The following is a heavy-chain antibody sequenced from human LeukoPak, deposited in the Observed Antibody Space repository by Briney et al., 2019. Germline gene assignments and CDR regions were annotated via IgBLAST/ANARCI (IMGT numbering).Heavy chain of an antibody. Sequence: GGSLRLSCAASGFTVSSYYMSWVRQAPGKGPEWVSVIYSGGNTYYADSVTGRFTISRDNSKITLYLQMNSLRAEDTAVYYCARYYGSGSYYPWGQGTLVTVSS. CDR1: GFTVSSYY. CDR3: ARYYGSGSYYP. CDR2: IYSGGNT. V-gene: IGHV3-66*01. D-gene: IGHD3-10*01. J-gene: IGHJ5*02.